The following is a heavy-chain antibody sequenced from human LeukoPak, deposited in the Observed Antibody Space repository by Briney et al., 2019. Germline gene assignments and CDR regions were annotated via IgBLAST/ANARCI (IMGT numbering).Heavy chain of an antibody. J-gene: IGHJ4*02. V-gene: IGHV3-66*02. D-gene: IGHD2-8*01. CDR1: GVTASDSY. CDR2: IDSDGRT. CDR3: VRRWSQ. Sequence: GGSLRLSCEASGVTASDSYMSWVRQAPGKGLEWVSIIDSDGRTFYADSVKGRFTISRDYSKNTLLFQMNSLRPEDTAVYYCVRRWSQWGQGTLVTVSS.